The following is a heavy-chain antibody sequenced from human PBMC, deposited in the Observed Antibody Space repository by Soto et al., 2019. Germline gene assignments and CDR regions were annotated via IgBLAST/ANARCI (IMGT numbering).Heavy chain of an antibody. J-gene: IGHJ4*02. CDR2: ITHSGST. Sequence: SETLSLTCAVYGGSFSGYYWTWIRQPPGKGLEWIGEITHSGSTNYNPSLKSRVTISVDTSKNQFSLNLNSVTAADTAVYYCARSSVRGWSYWGQGTLVTISS. D-gene: IGHD3-10*02. CDR1: GGSFSGYY. V-gene: IGHV4-34*01. CDR3: ARSSVRGWSY.